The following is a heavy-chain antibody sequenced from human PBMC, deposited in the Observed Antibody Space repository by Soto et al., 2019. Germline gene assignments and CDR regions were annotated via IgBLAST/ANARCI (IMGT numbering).Heavy chain of an antibody. V-gene: IGHV4-30-4*01. CDR3: ARDEDSTILKPNDAFGI. CDR2: IYYSGST. CDR1: GDSIFGGDYY. D-gene: IGHD2-2*02. Sequence: QVQLQESGPGLVKPSQTLSLTCTVSGDSIFGGDYYWSRIRQPPGKGLQWVGSIYYSGSTYYNPSLKSRVAISVDTSQNKFSLKLSSVTDADTAVFFCARDEDSTILKPNDAFGIWGQGTMVTVSS. J-gene: IGHJ3*02.